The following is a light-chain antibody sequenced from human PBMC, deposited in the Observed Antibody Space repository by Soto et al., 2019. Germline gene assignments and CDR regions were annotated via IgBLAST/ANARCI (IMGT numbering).Light chain of an antibody. Sequence: QSVLTQAASGSGSPGQSVTISCTGTSSDVGGYNYVSWYQQHPRKAPKLMIYEVNNRPSGVSNRFSGSKSGNTASLTISGLQAEDEDDYYCRSFTTSKTLAFGTGNKVTGL. CDR1: SSDVGGYNY. CDR2: EVN. CDR3: RSFTTSKTLA. J-gene: IGLJ1*01. V-gene: IGLV2-14*01.